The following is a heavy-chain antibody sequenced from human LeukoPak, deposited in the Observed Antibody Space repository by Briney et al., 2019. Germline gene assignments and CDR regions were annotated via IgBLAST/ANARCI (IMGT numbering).Heavy chain of an antibody. D-gene: IGHD6-6*01. Sequence: SETLSLTCTVSGGSINSYYWSWIRQPPGKGLEWLGYIYNSETINYNPSLTSRVTISLDTSKNQVSLKLTSVTAADTAVYYCVRVGGASSILSAFDIWGQGTMVTVSS. CDR3: VRVGGASSILSAFDI. CDR2: IYNSETI. J-gene: IGHJ3*02. V-gene: IGHV4-59*01. CDR1: GGSINSYY.